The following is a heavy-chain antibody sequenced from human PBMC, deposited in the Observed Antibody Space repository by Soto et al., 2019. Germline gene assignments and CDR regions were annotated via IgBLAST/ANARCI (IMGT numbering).Heavy chain of an antibody. Sequence: GASVKVSCKASGYTFTRYTMNWGRQAPGQRLEWMGWINPDNGNTKSSQKFQDRVIITRDTSASTAYMDLSSLRSEDTAVYYCARGIGTGQLDPWGQGTLVTVSS. D-gene: IGHD1-1*01. CDR1: GYTFTRYT. CDR2: INPDNGNT. V-gene: IGHV1-3*01. J-gene: IGHJ5*02. CDR3: ARGIGTGQLDP.